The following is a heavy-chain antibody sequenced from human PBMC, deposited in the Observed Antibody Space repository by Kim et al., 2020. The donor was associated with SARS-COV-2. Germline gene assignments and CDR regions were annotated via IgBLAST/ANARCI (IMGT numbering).Heavy chain of an antibody. V-gene: IGHV3-33*08. D-gene: IGHD2-21*02. CDR2: IWNGGGNA. CDR3: ARDGGGGHLNCFDT. CDR1: GFAFSTYA. J-gene: IGHJ5*02. Sequence: GGSLRLSCAASGFAFSTYALRWVRQAPGKGLEWVAVIWNGGGNAYYADSVKGRFTISRDNSKNTLYLQMNRLSAEDTAVYYCARDGGGGHLNCFDTWGQGTLVTVSS.